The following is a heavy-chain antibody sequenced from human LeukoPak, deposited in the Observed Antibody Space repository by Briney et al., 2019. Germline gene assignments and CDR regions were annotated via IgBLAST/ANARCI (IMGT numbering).Heavy chain of an antibody. CDR2: IYSGGST. J-gene: IGHJ4*02. CDR3: AKVYCNDCVCYTKGVNDY. D-gene: IGHD2-8*01. Sequence: GGSLRLSCAASGFTVSSNYMSWVRQAPGKGLEWVSVIYSGGSTYYADSVKGRFTISRDNAKNSLYLEMSSLRAEDTAVYYCAKVYCNDCVCYTKGVNDYWGQGTPGNVSS. V-gene: IGHV3-53*01. CDR1: GFTVSSNY.